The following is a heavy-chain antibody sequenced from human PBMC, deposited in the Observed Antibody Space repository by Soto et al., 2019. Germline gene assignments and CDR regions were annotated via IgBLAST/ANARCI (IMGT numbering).Heavy chain of an antibody. Sequence: QVQVVESGGGVVQPGRSLRLSCATSGFAFSNFGMHWVRQVPGKGLEWVAVIWHNGKNKDYADYAKGRFTISRDNSNTLRYMEMNSLRVADTAIYYSARDPGHDEAIAYCGQGSLGTVSS. D-gene: IGHD1-1*01. V-gene: IGHV3-33*04. CDR1: GFAFSNFG. CDR2: IWHNGKNK. CDR3: ARDPGHDEAIAY. J-gene: IGHJ4*02.